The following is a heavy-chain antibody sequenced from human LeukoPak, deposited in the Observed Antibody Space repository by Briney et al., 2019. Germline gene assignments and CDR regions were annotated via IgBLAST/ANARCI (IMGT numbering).Heavy chain of an antibody. Sequence: NPGESLRLSCAASGFPFDIYNMNWVRQAPGKGLEWVSSIGGSGSHIYYADSMKGRFTISRDNAKNSLYLQMNSLGAEDTAVYFCVRGGGYCSLPNCRGIGNRFDSWGQGTLVTVSS. J-gene: IGHJ5*01. CDR3: VRGGGYCSLPNCRGIGNRFDS. D-gene: IGHD2-15*01. V-gene: IGHV3-21*01. CDR2: IGGSGSHI. CDR1: GFPFDIYN.